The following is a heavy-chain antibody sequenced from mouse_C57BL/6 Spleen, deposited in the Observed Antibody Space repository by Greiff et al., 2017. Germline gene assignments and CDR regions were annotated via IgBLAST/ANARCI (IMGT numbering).Heavy chain of an antibody. D-gene: IGHD2-4*01. CDR1: GYSFTDYN. CDR3: AREGDDYDLYWYFDV. CDR2: INPNYGTT. J-gene: IGHJ1*03. Sequence: EVKLVESGPELVKPGASVKISCKASGYSFTDYNMNWVKQSNGKSLEWIGVINPNYGTTSYNQTFKGKATLTVDQSSSTAYMQLNSLTSEDSAVYYCAREGDDYDLYWYFDVWGTGTTVTVSS. V-gene: IGHV1-39*01.